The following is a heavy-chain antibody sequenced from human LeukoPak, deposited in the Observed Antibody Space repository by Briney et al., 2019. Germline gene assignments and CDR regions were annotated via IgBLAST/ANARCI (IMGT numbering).Heavy chain of an antibody. CDR1: GGSFSGYY. V-gene: IGHV4-34*01. Sequence: PSETLSLTCAVYGGSFSGYYWSWIRQPPGKGLEWIGEINHSGSTNYNPSLKSRVTISVDTSKNQFSLELSSVTAADTAVYYCAKDIVATTDQDAFDIWGQGTMVTVSS. CDR2: INHSGST. J-gene: IGHJ3*02. CDR3: AKDIVATTDQDAFDI. D-gene: IGHD5-12*01.